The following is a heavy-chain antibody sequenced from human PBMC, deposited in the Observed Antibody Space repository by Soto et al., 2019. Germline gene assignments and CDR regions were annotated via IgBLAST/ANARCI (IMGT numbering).Heavy chain of an antibody. D-gene: IGHD6-13*01. J-gene: IGHJ4*02. V-gene: IGHV4-30-4*01. Sequence: SETLSLTCSVSGGSISSGYYYWSWIRQPPGKGLEWIGNIYYSGNTYYNPSLKSRLIISIDTSKNQFSLKVGSMTAADTAVYYCARRATSSSWPKFDYWGQGTLVTVSS. CDR1: GGSISSGYYY. CDR3: ARRATSSSWPKFDY. CDR2: IYYSGNT.